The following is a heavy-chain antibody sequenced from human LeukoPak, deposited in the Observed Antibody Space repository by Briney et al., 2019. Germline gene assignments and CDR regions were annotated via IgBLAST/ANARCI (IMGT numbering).Heavy chain of an antibody. CDR1: GGTFISYA. CDR3: ARGGQLLHYYYYYMDV. D-gene: IGHD2-2*01. Sequence: SVKVSCKASGGTFISYAISWVRQAPGQGLEWMGRIIPIFGTANYAQKFQGRVTITTDESTSTAYMELSSLRSEDTAVYYCARGGQLLHYYYYYMDVWGKGTTATVSS. V-gene: IGHV1-69*05. J-gene: IGHJ6*03. CDR2: IIPIFGTA.